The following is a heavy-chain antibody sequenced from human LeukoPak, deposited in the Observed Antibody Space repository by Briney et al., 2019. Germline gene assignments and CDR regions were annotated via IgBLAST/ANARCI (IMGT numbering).Heavy chain of an antibody. CDR3: AKDKDLSSSLDY. D-gene: IGHD2/OR15-2a*01. CDR2: ISYDGSNK. J-gene: IGHJ4*02. Sequence: GRSLRLSCAASGFTFSSYGMHWVRQAPGKGLEWVAVISYDGSNKYYADSVKGRFTISRDNSKSTLYLQMNSLRAEDTAVYYCAKDKDLSSSLDYWGQGTLVTVSS. V-gene: IGHV3-30*18. CDR1: GFTFSSYG.